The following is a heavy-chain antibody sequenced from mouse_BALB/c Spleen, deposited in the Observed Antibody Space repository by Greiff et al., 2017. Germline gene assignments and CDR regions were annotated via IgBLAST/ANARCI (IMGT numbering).Heavy chain of an antibody. CDR1: GFNIKDTY. CDR3: ARSKYGNYGAMDY. V-gene: IGHV14-3*02. D-gene: IGHD2-10*02. J-gene: IGHJ4*01. Sequence: LKQSGAELVKPGASVKLSCTASGFNIKDTYMHWVKQRPEQGLEWIGRIDPANGNTKYDPKFQGKATITADTSSNTAYLQLSSLTSEDTAVYYCARSKYGNYGAMDYWGQGTSVTVSS. CDR2: IDPANGNT.